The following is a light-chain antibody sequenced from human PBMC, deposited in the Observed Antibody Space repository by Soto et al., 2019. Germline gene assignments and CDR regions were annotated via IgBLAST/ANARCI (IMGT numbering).Light chain of an antibody. CDR3: QQYNDSFRYT. Sequence: DIQMTQSPSTLSASVGVRVTITCRASQSISSWLAWYQQKPGTAPKLLIYEASTLVTGVPSRFSGSRSGTEFTLTVSSLQPDDFASYYCQQYNDSFRYTFGQGTQLEIK. CDR1: QSISSW. V-gene: IGKV1-5*03. CDR2: EAS. J-gene: IGKJ2*01.